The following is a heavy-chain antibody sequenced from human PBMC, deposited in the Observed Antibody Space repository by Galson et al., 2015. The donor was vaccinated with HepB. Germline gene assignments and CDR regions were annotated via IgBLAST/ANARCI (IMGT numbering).Heavy chain of an antibody. V-gene: IGHV2-5*01. Sequence: PALVKPTQTLTLTCTFSGFSLSTSGVGVGWIRQPPGKALEWLALIYWNDDKRYSPSLKSRLTITKDTSKNQVVLTMTNMDPVDTATYYCARKPSYYYDSSGFFDYWGQGTLVTVSS. D-gene: IGHD3-22*01. CDR3: ARKPSYYYDSSGFFDY. CDR2: IYWNDDK. J-gene: IGHJ4*02. CDR1: GFSLSTSGVG.